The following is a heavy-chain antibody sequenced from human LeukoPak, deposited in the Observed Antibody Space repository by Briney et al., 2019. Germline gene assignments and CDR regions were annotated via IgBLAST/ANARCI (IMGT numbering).Heavy chain of an antibody. CDR1: GGSFSGYY. D-gene: IGHD3-10*01. CDR2: INHSGST. J-gene: IGHJ4*02. CDR3: ARVRYGSGALFDY. Sequence: SETLSLTCAVYGGSFSGYYWSWIRQPPGKGLEWIGEINHSGSTNYNPSLKSRVTISVDTSKNQFSLKLSSVTAADTAVYYCARVRYGSGALFDYWGQGTLVTVSS. V-gene: IGHV4-34*01.